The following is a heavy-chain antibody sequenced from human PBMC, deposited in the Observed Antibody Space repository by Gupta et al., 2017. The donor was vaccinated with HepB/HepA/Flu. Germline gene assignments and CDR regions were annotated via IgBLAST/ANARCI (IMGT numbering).Heavy chain of an antibody. CDR3: ARSPSDYFYQFGMDV. Sequence: QVTLRESGPALVRPTQTLTLTCTFSGFSLNTNRVCVTWVRQPPGKALEWLARIDSDDDGYYNPSLKTRLSISKDTSKNQVVLTMTNMDPVDTATYYCARSPSDYFYQFGMDVWGQGTTVTVSS. V-gene: IGHV2-70*15. CDR1: GFSLNTNRVC. CDR2: IDSDDDG. J-gene: IGHJ6*02.